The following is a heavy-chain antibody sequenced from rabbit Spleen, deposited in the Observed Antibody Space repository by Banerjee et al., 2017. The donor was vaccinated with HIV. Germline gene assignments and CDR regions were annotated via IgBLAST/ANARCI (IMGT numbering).Heavy chain of an antibody. V-gene: IGHV1S45*01. D-gene: IGHD6-1*01. CDR3: ARATSVIGYGLSSWDL. CDR2: IDTADGDS. Sequence: QQQLEESGGGLVKPGGTLTLTCTVSRFSFSSIDWICWVRQAPGKGLEWIACIDTADGDSHYASWAKGRFTISRTSSTTVTLQMTSLTAADTATYFCARATSVIGYGLSSWDLWGPGTLVTVS. J-gene: IGHJ4*01. CDR1: RFSFSSIDW.